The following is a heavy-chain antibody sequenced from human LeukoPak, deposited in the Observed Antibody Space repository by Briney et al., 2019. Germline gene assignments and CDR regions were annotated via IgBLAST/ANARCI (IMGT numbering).Heavy chain of an antibody. V-gene: IGHV4-39*01. CDR3: ARAAPESSGYYTDYYYYYGMDV. CDR1: GGSISSSSYY. Sequence: SETLSLTCTVSGGSISSSSYYWGWIRQPPGKGLEWIGSIYYSGSTYYNPSFKSRVTISVDTSKNQFSLKLSSVTAADTAVYYCARAAPESSGYYTDYYYYYGMDVWGQGTTVTVSS. J-gene: IGHJ6*02. CDR2: IYYSGST. D-gene: IGHD3-22*01.